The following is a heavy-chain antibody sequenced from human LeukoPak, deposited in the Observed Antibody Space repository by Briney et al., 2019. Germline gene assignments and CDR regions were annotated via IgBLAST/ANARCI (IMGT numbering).Heavy chain of an antibody. CDR2: IYHTGST. Sequence: SETLSLTCTVSGGSISGSGYYWSWIRQPPGKGLEWIGYIYHTGSTYYNPSLASRVTISVDRSRNQFSLRLTSVTAADTAVFYCARGGVGPTTNWFDPWGQGTLVTVSS. CDR1: GGSISGSGYY. J-gene: IGHJ5*02. CDR3: ARGGVGPTTNWFDP. D-gene: IGHD1-26*01. V-gene: IGHV4-30-2*01.